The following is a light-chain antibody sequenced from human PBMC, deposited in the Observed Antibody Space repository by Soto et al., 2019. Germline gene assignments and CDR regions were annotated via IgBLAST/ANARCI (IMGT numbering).Light chain of an antibody. J-gene: IGKJ1*01. V-gene: IGKV3-15*01. CDR3: QQYNTRWT. CDR2: GAS. Sequence: EIVMTQSPATLSVSPGERATLSCRARQSVGSNLAWYQQKPGQAPRLLIYGASTRAAAIPARFSGSGSGTEFTLIISSLQSEDSAVYFCQQYNTRWTFGPGTKVEIE. CDR1: QSVGSN.